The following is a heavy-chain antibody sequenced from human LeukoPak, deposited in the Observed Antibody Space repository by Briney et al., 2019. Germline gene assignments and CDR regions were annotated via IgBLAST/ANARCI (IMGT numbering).Heavy chain of an antibody. CDR2: INSDGTTI. CDR1: GFTFSTSW. V-gene: IGHV3-74*01. Sequence: GGSLRLSCAASGFTFSTSWMHWVRQAPGKGLVWVSRINSDGTTIDYADSVKGRFTISRDNAKNTLYLQMSSLRDEDTAVYYCARAGYYRFDYWGQGTLVTVSS. CDR3: ARAGYYRFDY. D-gene: IGHD2/OR15-2a*01. J-gene: IGHJ4*02.